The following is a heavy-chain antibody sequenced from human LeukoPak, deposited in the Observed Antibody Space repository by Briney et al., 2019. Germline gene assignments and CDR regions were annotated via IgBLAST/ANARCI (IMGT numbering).Heavy chain of an antibody. Sequence: ASVKVSCKASGYTFTNYYVHWVRQAPGQGLEWMGWINPNSGGTNYAQKFQGTVTMTRDTSISTAYMELTRLRSDDTAVYYCARDRYHYDSSGYYLLDYWGQGTLVTVSS. V-gene: IGHV1-2*02. D-gene: IGHD3-22*01. CDR1: GYTFTNYY. CDR2: INPNSGGT. J-gene: IGHJ4*02. CDR3: ARDRYHYDSSGYYLLDY.